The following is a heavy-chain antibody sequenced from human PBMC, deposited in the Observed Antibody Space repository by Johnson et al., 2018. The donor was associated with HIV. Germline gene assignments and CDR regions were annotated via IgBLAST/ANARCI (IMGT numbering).Heavy chain of an antibody. CDR1: GFTFSDYA. Sequence: QVQLVESGGGLVQPGGSLRLSCAASGFTFSDYAMHWVRQAPGKGLEWVASISSDGNNKYFADSVHGRFTISRDNSKTTLYLQMNSLRAGDTALYFCARDSGAPGNDAFDIWGQGTMVTISS. CDR2: ISSDGNNK. V-gene: IGHV3-30*04. CDR3: ARDSGAPGNDAFDI. J-gene: IGHJ3*02. D-gene: IGHD1-26*01.